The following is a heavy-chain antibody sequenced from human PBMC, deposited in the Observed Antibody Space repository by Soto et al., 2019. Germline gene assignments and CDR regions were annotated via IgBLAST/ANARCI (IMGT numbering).Heavy chain of an antibody. V-gene: IGHV3-21*05. D-gene: IGHD2-2*01. CDR3: ARAPLYCSSTRCYGNWFAP. J-gene: IGHJ5*02. CDR2: ISSSSSYT. CDR1: GFTFSTYS. Sequence: PGGSLRLSCAASGFTFSTYSMNWVRQAPGKGLEWVSYISSSSSYTNYADSVKGRFTISRDNAKNSLYLQMNSLRAEDTAVYYCARAPLYCSSTRCYGNWFAPWGQGTLVTVSS.